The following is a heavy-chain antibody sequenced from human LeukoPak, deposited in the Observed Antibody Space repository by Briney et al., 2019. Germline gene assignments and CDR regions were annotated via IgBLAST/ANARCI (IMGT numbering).Heavy chain of an antibody. J-gene: IGHJ6*03. V-gene: IGHV3-66*01. CDR3: ARDRYYGSGSYYHLYYYYMDV. D-gene: IGHD3-10*01. Sequence: GGSLRLSCAASGFTFSSYWMSWVRQAPGKGLEWVSFIYSDNTHYSDSVKGRFTISRDNSKNTLYLQMNSLRAEDTAVYYCARDRYYGSGSYYHLYYYYMDVWGKGTTVTISS. CDR1: GFTFSSYW. CDR2: IYSDNT.